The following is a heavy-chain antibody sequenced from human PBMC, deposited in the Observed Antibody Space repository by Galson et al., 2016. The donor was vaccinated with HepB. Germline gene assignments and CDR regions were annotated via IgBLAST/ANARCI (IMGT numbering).Heavy chain of an antibody. CDR1: GFIFRSYG. CDR3: AKDAILGCGRDCYVDY. CDR2: ISYDGTNT. D-gene: IGHD2-21*02. J-gene: IGHJ4*02. V-gene: IGHV3-30*06. Sequence: LRLSCAASGFIFRSYGMHRVRQAPGKGLEWVVGISYDGTNTYYADSVKGRFTISRDNSKNTLYLQMNSLRAEDTAVYFCAKDAILGCGRDCYVDYWGQGTLVTVSS.